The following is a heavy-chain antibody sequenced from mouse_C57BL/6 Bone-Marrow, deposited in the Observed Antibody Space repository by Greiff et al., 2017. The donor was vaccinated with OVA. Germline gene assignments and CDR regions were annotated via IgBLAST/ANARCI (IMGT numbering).Heavy chain of an antibody. Sequence: QVQLKQPGAELVKPGASVKLSCKASGYTFTSSWMHWVKQRPGQGLEWIGMIHPNSGSTNYNEKFKSKATMTVDKSSSTAYMQLSSLTSEDSAVYYCARQGYFDYWGQGTTLTVSS. J-gene: IGHJ2*01. CDR1: GYTFTSSW. V-gene: IGHV1-64*01. CDR2: IHPNSGST. CDR3: ARQGYFDY.